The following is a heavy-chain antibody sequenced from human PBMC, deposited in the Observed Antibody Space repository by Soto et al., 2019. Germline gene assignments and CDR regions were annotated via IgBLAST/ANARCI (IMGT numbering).Heavy chain of an antibody. CDR3: ARVRESLLWFGELLKPYDAFDI. Sequence: ASVKVSCKASGYTFTSYAMHWVRQAPGQRLEWMGWINAGSGNTKYSQKFQGRVTITRDTSASTAYMELSSLRSEDTAVYYCARVRESLLWFGELLKPYDAFDIWGQGTMVTV. V-gene: IGHV1-3*01. J-gene: IGHJ3*02. CDR1: GYTFTSYA. D-gene: IGHD3-10*01. CDR2: INAGSGNT.